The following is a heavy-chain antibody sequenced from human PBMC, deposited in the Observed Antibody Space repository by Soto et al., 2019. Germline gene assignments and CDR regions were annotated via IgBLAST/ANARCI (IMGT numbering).Heavy chain of an antibody. Sequence: PGGSLRLSCAASGFTFSNAWMSWVRQAPGKGLEWVGRIKSKTDGGTTDYDAPVKGRFTISRDDSKNTLYLQMNSLKTEDTAVYYCTTVGSLRFVSYCMDVWGQGTTVTVSS. CDR3: TTVGSLRFVSYCMDV. J-gene: IGHJ6*02. CDR2: IKSKTDGGTT. CDR1: GFTFSNAW. V-gene: IGHV3-15*01. D-gene: IGHD3-3*01.